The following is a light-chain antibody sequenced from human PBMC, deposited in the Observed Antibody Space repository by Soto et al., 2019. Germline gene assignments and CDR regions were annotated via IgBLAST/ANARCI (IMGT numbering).Light chain of an antibody. J-gene: IGKJ4*01. CDR1: QSVSSN. CDR2: GAS. V-gene: IGKV3-15*01. Sequence: EIVMTQSPATLSVSPGERATLSCRASQSVSSNLAWYHQKPGQAPRLLIYGASTRATGIPARFSGSGSGTEFTLTISSLQSEDFAVYYCQQYNNWPQLTFGGGTKVEIK. CDR3: QQYNNWPQLT.